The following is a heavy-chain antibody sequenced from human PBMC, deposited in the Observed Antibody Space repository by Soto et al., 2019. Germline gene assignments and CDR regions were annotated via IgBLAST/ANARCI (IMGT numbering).Heavy chain of an antibody. Sequence: ASVKVSCKASGYTFSSHDISWVRQAPGQGLEWMGWISGYNGNTKYVQKFQGRVTMTTDTSTNTAYMELRSLRSDDTAVYYRAGWAGHVPDFGGPFDYWGQGTLVTVSS. CDR2: ISGYNGNT. CDR3: AGWAGHVPDFGGPFDY. J-gene: IGHJ4*02. D-gene: IGHD4-17*01. CDR1: GYTFSSHD. V-gene: IGHV1-18*04.